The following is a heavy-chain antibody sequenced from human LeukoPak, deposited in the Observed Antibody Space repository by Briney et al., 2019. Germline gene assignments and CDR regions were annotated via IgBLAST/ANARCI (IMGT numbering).Heavy chain of an antibody. J-gene: IGHJ6*02. Sequence: ASVKVSCKASGYTFTNYDITWVRQATGQGLEWMGWMNPNRGNTGYAQKFQGRVTMTRNNSISTAYMELSSLTSEGTAVYYCARDGQMVRGVIYGVDVWGQRTTVTVSS. CDR2: MNPNRGNT. D-gene: IGHD3-10*01. CDR1: GYTFTNYD. CDR3: ARDGQMVRGVIYGVDV. V-gene: IGHV1-8*01.